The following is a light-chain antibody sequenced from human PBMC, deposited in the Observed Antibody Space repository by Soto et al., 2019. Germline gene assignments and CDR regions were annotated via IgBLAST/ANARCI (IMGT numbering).Light chain of an antibody. CDR2: GAS. CDR3: QQYSSSRT. V-gene: IGKV3-20*01. J-gene: IGKJ1*01. CDR1: QSVGSNY. Sequence: EIVLTQSPGTLSLSPGERATLSCRASQSVGSNYLAWYEQKPGQAPRLLIYGASIRATGIPVRFSGSGSETDFTLTITRLEPEDFAVYYCQQYSSSRTFGQGTKVDIK.